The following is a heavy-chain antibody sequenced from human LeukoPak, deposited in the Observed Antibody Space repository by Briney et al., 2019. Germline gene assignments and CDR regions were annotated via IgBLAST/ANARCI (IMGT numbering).Heavy chain of an antibody. D-gene: IGHD7-27*01. CDR2: INEDGGEK. CDR3: ARAGDRGAVDY. Sequence: PGGSLRLSCAASGFTFSAYWMSWVRQAPGKGLEWVANINEDGGEKYHVDSVTGRSTISRDNAKNSLYLQMNSLRVEDTAVYYCARAGDRGAVDYWGQGALVTVSS. V-gene: IGHV3-7*01. J-gene: IGHJ4*02. CDR1: GFTFSAYW.